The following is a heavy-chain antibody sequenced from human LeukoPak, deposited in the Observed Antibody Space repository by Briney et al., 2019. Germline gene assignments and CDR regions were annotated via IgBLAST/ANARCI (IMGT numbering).Heavy chain of an antibody. D-gene: IGHD4-11*01. V-gene: IGHV4-39*01. Sequence: PSETLSLTCTVSGGSIISSSYFWGWIRQPPGKGLEWIGSIYYSGSTYYNPSLKSRVTISVDTSKNQFSLNLSSVTAADTAVYYCARQGTVTFLYYFDYWGQGTLVTVSS. CDR1: GGSIISSSYF. CDR3: ARQGTVTFLYYFDY. J-gene: IGHJ4*02. CDR2: IYYSGST.